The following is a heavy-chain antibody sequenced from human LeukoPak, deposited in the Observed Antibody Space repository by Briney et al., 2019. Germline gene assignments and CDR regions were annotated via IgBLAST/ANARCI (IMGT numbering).Heavy chain of an antibody. CDR2: INPNSGGT. CDR1: GYTFTGYF. Sequence: ASVKVSCKASGYTFTGYFMPWVRQAPGQGFVWMGWINPNSGGTNYAQKFQGRVTMTRDTSISTAYMELSRLRSDDTAVYYCARESEWGYSLPRFDYWGQGTLVTVSS. V-gene: IGHV1-2*02. CDR3: ARESEWGYSLPRFDY. D-gene: IGHD5-18*01. J-gene: IGHJ4*02.